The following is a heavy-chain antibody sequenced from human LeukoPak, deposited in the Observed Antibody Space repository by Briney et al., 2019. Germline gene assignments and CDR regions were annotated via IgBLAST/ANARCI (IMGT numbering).Heavy chain of an antibody. CDR1: GGSFSGYY. CDR3: ARGGITMVRGVFGYYYYGMDV. J-gene: IGHJ6*04. CDR2: INHSGST. D-gene: IGHD3-10*01. V-gene: IGHV4-34*01. Sequence: PSETLSLTCAVYGGSFSGYYWSWIRQPPGKGVEWIGEINHSGSTNYNPSLKSRVTISVDTSKNQFSLKLSSVTAADTAVYYCARGGITMVRGVFGYYYYGMDVWGKGTTVTVSS.